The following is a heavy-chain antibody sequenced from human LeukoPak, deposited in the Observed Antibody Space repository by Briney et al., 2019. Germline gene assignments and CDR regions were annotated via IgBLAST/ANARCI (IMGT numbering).Heavy chain of an antibody. CDR1: GGSFSGYY. CDR3: ARVDRDTAMVIGDYYMDV. Sequence: SETLSLTCAVYGGSFSGYYWSWIRQPPGKGLDWFGEINHSGSTNYNPSLKSRVTISVDTSKNQFSLKLSSVTAADAAVYYCARVDRDTAMVIGDYYMDVWGKGTTVTVSS. CDR2: INHSGST. V-gene: IGHV4-34*01. J-gene: IGHJ6*03. D-gene: IGHD5-18*01.